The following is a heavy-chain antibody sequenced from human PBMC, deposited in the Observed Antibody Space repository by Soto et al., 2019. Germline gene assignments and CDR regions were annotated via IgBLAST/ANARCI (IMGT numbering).Heavy chain of an antibody. D-gene: IGHD4-17*01. CDR1: GYRFTSYG. J-gene: IGHJ6*02. V-gene: IGHV5-10-1*01. CDR3: AMTTVTPYYYYGMDV. CDR2: IDPSDSYT. Sequence: PGESLKISCKGSGYRFTSYGSSWVRRMPGKGLEWMGRIDPSDSYTNYSPSFQGHVTISADKSISTAYLQWSSLKASDTAMYYCAMTTVTPYYYYGMDVWGQGTTVTVSS.